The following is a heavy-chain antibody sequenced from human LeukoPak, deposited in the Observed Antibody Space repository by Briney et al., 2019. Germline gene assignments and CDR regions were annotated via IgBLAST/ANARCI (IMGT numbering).Heavy chain of an antibody. CDR3: AKDDRGNEAPFDY. CDR2: ISSDGGST. V-gene: IGHV3-64*01. CDR1: GFTFSSYA. Sequence: TGGSLRLSCAASGFTFSSYAMNWVRQAPGKGLEYVSAISSDGGSTYYANSVKGRFTISRDNSKNTLYLQMNSLRAEDTAVYYCAKDDRGNEAPFDYWGQGTLVTVSS. J-gene: IGHJ4*02.